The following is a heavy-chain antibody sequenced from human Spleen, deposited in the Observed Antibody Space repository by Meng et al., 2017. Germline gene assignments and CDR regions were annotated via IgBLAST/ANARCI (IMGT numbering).Heavy chain of an antibody. D-gene: IGHD6-6*01. CDR3: ARTYSTSFFDL. V-gene: IGHV4-39*07. CDR1: GGSISSSSYY. J-gene: IGHJ4*02. Sequence: SETLSLTCTVSGGSISSSSYYWGWIRQPPGKGLEWIGSIYYSGSTYYNPSLKSRVTISVDTSKNQFSLKLSSVTAADTAVYYCARTYSTSFFDLWGQGALVTVSS. CDR2: IYYSGST.